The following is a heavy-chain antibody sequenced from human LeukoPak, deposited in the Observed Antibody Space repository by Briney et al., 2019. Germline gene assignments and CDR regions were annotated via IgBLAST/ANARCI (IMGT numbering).Heavy chain of an antibody. CDR1: GGSISSSSYY. Sequence: SETLSLTCTVSGGSISSSSYYWGWIRQPPGKGLEWIGSIYYSGITYYNPSLKSRVTISLDTSKNQFSLKLSSVTAADTAVFYCARGVTVRGDRTFDYWGQGTLVTVSS. D-gene: IGHD3-10*01. V-gene: IGHV4-39*07. CDR3: ARGVTVRGDRTFDY. CDR2: IYYSGIT. J-gene: IGHJ4*02.